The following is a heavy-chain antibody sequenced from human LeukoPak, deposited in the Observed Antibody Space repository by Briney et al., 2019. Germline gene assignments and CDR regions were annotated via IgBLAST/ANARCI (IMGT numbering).Heavy chain of an antibody. V-gene: IGHV4-61*08. CDR3: ARSGYKYGADALDI. D-gene: IGHD5-18*01. J-gene: IGHJ3*02. CDR2: IYYSGST. Sequence: SETLSLTCNVSGGSVSSNDYYWGWIRQPPGKGLEWIGYIYYSGSTNYNPSLKSRVTISVDTSKNQFSLKLSSVTAADTAVYYCARSGYKYGADALDIWGQGTMVTVSS. CDR1: GGSVSSNDYY.